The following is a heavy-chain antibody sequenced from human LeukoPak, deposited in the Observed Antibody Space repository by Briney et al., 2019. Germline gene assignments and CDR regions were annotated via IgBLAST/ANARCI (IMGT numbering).Heavy chain of an antibody. CDR1: GFAFSNYA. J-gene: IGHJ4*02. CDR3: ARHLGYCTSTSCYEFDY. V-gene: IGHV3-30-3*01. Sequence: PGGSLRLSCAASGFAFSNYAMHWVRQAPGKGLEWVAVVSYDGSNEYYADSVKGRFTISRANSKYTLYLQMNGLRAEDTAVYYCARHLGYCTSTSCYEFDYWGQGTLVTVSS. CDR2: VSYDGSNE. D-gene: IGHD2-2*01.